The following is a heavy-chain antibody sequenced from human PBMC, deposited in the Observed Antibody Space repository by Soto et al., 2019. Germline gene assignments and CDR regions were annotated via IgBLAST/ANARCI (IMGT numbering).Heavy chain of an antibody. CDR1: GVTFSSYA. CDR3: ARGLFRYYYYGMDV. V-gene: IGHV1-69*13. Sequence: SVKVSCKASGVTFSSYAISWVRQAPGQGLEWMGGIIPIFGTANYAQKFQGRVTITADESTSTAYMELSSLRSEDTAVYYCARGLFRYYYYGMDVWGQGTTVTVSS. D-gene: IGHD3-16*01. J-gene: IGHJ6*02. CDR2: IIPIFGTA.